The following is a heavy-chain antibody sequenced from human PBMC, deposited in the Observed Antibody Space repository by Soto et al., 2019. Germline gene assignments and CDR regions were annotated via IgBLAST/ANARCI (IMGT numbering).Heavy chain of an antibody. Sequence: EVQLVESGGGLVQPGGSLRLSCAASGFTFGGFWMSWVRQAPGKGLEWVANIKQDGSEQFYVDSVKGRFTISRDNAKNSLYLQMNSLRAEDTAVYYCAREAVWSQGTTVTVSS. CDR3: AREAV. CDR1: GFTFGGFW. V-gene: IGHV3-7*05. CDR2: IKQDGSEQ. J-gene: IGHJ6*02.